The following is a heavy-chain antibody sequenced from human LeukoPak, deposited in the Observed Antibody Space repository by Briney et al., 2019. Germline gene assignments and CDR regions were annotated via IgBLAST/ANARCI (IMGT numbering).Heavy chain of an antibody. J-gene: IGHJ5*02. CDR2: IYYSGST. CDR3: ARAWIQLLQGWFDP. V-gene: IGHV4-39*07. D-gene: IGHD5-18*01. CDR1: GGSVSSSSYY. Sequence: PSETLSLTCTVSGGSVSSSSYYWGWIRQPPGKGLEWIGSIYYSGSTYYNPSLKSRVTISVDTSKNQFSLKLSSVTAADTAVYYCARAWIQLLQGWFDPWGQGTLVTVSS.